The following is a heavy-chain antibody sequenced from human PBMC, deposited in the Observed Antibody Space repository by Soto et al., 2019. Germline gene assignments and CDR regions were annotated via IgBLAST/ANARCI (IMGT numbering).Heavy chain of an antibody. CDR1: GFSFSSYA. CDR2: ISARGGSS. V-gene: IGHV3-23*01. CDR3: AKGYIEYSASVDN. Sequence: EVQLLESGGGLVQPGGSLRLSCAASGFSFSSYAMVWVRQAPGKGLEWVSVISARGGSSYFADSVKGRFTISSDNSKNVLSLEMNSLRAEDTAIYFCAKGYIEYSASVDNWGQGTLVLVSS. D-gene: IGHD5-12*01. J-gene: IGHJ4*02.